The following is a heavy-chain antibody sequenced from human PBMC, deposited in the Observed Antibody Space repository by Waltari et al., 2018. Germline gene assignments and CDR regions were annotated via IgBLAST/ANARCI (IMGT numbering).Heavy chain of an antibody. CDR3: ARMLRGSYDDAFDI. V-gene: IGHV4-59*11. CDR1: GGSISSHY. CDR2: IYYSGST. J-gene: IGHJ3*02. D-gene: IGHD5-12*01. Sequence: QVQLQESGPGLVKPSETLSLTCTVSGGSISSHYWSWIRQPPGKGLEWIGYIYYSGSTNYNPSLKSRVTISVDTSKNQFSLKLSSVTAADTAVYYCARMLRGSYDDAFDIWGQGTMVTVSS.